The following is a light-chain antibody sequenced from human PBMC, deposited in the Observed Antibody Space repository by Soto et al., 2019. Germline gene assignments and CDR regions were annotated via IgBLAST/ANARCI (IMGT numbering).Light chain of an antibody. CDR3: QQYNSYSWT. Sequence: DIQMTQSPPTLSASVGDRVTITCRASQSISSWLAWYQQKPGKAPKRLIYKASSLESGVPSRFSGSGSGTEFTLTISSLQPDDFATYYCQQYNSYSWTFGQGTKVDIK. CDR1: QSISSW. J-gene: IGKJ1*01. V-gene: IGKV1-5*03. CDR2: KAS.